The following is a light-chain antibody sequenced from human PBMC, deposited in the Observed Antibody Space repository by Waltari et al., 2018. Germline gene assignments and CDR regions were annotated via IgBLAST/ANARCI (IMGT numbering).Light chain of an antibody. CDR3: AAWDDSLIGPV. CDR2: GNN. V-gene: IGLV1-44*01. Sequence: QSVLTQSHSTSGTPGQKVTISCSGSSSNIGSNTVNWYQQLPGTAPKLLIYGNNQRPSGVPDRFSGSKSGTSASLAISGLQSEDEADYYCAAWDDSLIGPVFGGGTKLTVL. J-gene: IGLJ3*02. CDR1: SSNIGSNT.